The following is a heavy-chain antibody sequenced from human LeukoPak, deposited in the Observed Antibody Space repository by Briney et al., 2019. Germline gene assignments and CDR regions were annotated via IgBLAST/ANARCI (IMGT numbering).Heavy chain of an antibody. J-gene: IGHJ4*02. CDR2: IRNEGANK. CDR3: VGDTPPGGDFFFNY. D-gene: IGHD3-16*01. V-gene: IGHV3-30*02. CDR1: GFSFSNYG. Sequence: GGSLRLSCAASGFSFSNYGMHWVRQAPGKGLEWVALIRNEGANKYYADSVKGRFTISRDNSKNTLYLQMNSLRTEDTAVYYCVGDTPPGGDFFFNYWGQGALVTVSS.